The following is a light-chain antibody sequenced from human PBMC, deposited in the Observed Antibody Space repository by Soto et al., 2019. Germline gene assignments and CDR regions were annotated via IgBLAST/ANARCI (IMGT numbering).Light chain of an antibody. CDR3: QHRSNWPPT. Sequence: IVLTQSPVTLSLPPGERATLSCRASQSVSRFLAWFQQKPGQAPRLLIYEASDRAPGIPARFSGSGSGTDFTLTISSLEPEDFALYFCQHRSNWPPTFGGGTKVDIK. CDR1: QSVSRF. J-gene: IGKJ4*01. V-gene: IGKV3-11*01. CDR2: EAS.